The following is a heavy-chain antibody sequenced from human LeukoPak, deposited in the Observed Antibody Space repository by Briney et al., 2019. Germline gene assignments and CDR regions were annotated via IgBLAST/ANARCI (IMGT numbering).Heavy chain of an antibody. CDR1: GFTFSSYS. CDR2: ISSSSSTI. Sequence: GGSLRLSCAASGFTFSSYSMNWVRQAPGKGLEWVSYISSSSSTIYYADSVNRRFTISIDNDKNTLYLQTNSLRGEDTAGYFCAKGDKMLTWRRTYNRFDPWGQGTLVTVSS. V-gene: IGHV3-48*01. J-gene: IGHJ5*02. D-gene: IGHD3-16*01. CDR3: AKGDKMLTWRRTYNRFDP.